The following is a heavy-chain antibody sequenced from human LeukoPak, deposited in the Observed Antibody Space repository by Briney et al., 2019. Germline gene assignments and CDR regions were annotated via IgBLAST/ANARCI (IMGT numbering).Heavy chain of an antibody. J-gene: IGHJ4*02. CDR1: GDPISNYY. Sequence: SETLSLTCTVSGDPISNYYWSWIRQPPGKGLEWIGCMYNSGTTNYNPSLKSRVTISVDTSKNQFSLNLSSVTAADTAVYYCARDRFPVYWGQGTLVTVSS. CDR2: MYNSGTT. CDR3: ARDRFPVY. V-gene: IGHV4-59*01.